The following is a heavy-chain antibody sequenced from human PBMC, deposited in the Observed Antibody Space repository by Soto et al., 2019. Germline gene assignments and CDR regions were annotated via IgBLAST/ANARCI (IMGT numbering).Heavy chain of an antibody. CDR2: IWYDGSNK. J-gene: IGHJ4*02. V-gene: IGHV3-33*01. CDR3: ARDQSGYDSSAHGLDY. D-gene: IGHD5-12*01. Sequence: GGSLRLSCAASGFTFSSYGMHWVRQAPGKGLEWVAVIWYDGSNKYYADSVKGRFTISRDNSKNTLYLQMNSLRAEDTAVYYCARDQSGYDSSAHGLDYWGQGTLVTVSS. CDR1: GFTFSSYG.